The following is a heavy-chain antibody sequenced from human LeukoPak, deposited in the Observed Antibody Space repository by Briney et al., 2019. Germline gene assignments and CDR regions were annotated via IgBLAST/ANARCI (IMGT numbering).Heavy chain of an antibody. CDR2: VSSSSGTI. CDR3: ARVDYGDYAGEDY. J-gene: IGHJ4*02. Sequence: GGSLRLSCATSGFTFSRFSMNWVRQAPGKGLEWVSYVSSSSGTIYYADSVKGRFTISRDNAKNSLYLQMNSLRAEDTAVYYCARVDYGDYAGEDYWGQGTLVTVSS. D-gene: IGHD4-17*01. CDR1: GFTFSRFS. V-gene: IGHV3-48*04.